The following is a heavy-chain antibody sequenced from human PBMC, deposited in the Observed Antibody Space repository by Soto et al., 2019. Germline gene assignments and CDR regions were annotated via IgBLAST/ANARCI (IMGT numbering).Heavy chain of an antibody. CDR2: IYYSGST. J-gene: IGHJ6*03. CDR3: ARISRGAATLFYYYYYMDV. D-gene: IGHD2-15*01. CDR1: GGSISSSSYY. V-gene: IGHV4-39*01. Sequence: QLQLQESGPGLVKPSETLSLTCTVSGGSISSSSYYWGWIRQPPGKGLEWIGSIYYSGSTYYNPSLKSRVTRSVDTSKNQFSRKLSAVTAADTAVYYCARISRGAATLFYYYYYMDVWGKGTTVTVSS.